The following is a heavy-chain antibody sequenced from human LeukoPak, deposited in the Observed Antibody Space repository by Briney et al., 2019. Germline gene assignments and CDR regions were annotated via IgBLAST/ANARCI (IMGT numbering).Heavy chain of an antibody. CDR2: IRDSAGST. CDR3: AKDRRACSSSSCYYRFDY. Sequence: GGSLRLSCAASEFTFSSYAMSWVRQPPGKRLPWVSAIRDSAGSTYYAASVKGRFPVSRDNSKNTMYLQMNSLRAEDTAVYYCAKDRRACSSSSCYYRFDYWGQGTLATVSS. D-gene: IGHD2-2*01. CDR1: EFTFSSYA. J-gene: IGHJ4*02. V-gene: IGHV3-23*01.